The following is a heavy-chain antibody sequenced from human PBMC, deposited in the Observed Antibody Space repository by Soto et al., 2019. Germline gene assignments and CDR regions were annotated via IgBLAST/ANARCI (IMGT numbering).Heavy chain of an antibody. J-gene: IGHJ4*03. D-gene: IGHD2-2*01. CDR1: GYSFTSYW. CDR2: IYPGDSDT. V-gene: IGHV5-51*01. CDR3: ARGGRCSSTSCFTGYFDY. Sequence: GESLKVSCNGSGYSFTSYWIGWVRQMPGKCLEWMGIIYPGDSDTRYSPSFQGQVTISADKSISTAYLQWSSLKASDTAMYYCARGGRCSSTSCFTGYFDYWGQGTLVTVSS.